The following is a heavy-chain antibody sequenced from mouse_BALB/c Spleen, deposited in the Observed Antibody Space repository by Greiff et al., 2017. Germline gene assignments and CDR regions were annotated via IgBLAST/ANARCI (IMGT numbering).Heavy chain of an antibody. CDR1: GFTFSSFG. Sequence: EVHLVESGGGLVQPGGSWKLSCAASGFTFSSFGMHWVRQAPEKGLEWVAYISSGSSTIYYADTVKGRFTISRDNPKNTLFLQMTSLRSEDTAMYYCARVFYAMDYWGQGTSVTVSS. V-gene: IGHV5-17*02. CDR3: ARVFYAMDY. CDR2: ISSGSSTI. J-gene: IGHJ4*01.